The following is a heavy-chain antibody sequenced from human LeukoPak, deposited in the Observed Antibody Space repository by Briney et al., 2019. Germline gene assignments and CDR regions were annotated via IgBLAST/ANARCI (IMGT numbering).Heavy chain of an antibody. CDR3: AREAPRGTSSNPYYFDS. V-gene: IGHV3-43*01. CDR2: LTWNGQIT. J-gene: IGHJ4*02. Sequence: GGSLRLSCVVSGFTLHDYTMHWVRQIPGKGLEWVALLTWNGQITSYGDSVKGRFTISRDNAKNLLYLQMNSLRAEDTAVYYCAREAPRGTSSNPYYFDSWGQGTMVTVSS. CDR1: GFTLHDYT. D-gene: IGHD6-6*01.